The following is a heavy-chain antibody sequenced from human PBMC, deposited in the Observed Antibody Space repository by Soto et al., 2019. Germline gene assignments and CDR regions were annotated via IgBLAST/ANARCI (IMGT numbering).Heavy chain of an antibody. J-gene: IGHJ5*02. CDR2: IYYSGST. CDR3: ARETYGDYVGYFDP. D-gene: IGHD4-17*01. Sequence: SETLSLTCTVSGGSISSYSWSWIRQPPGKGLEWIGYIYYSGSTNYNPSLKSRVTISVDTSKNQFSLKLSSVTAADTAVYYCARETYGDYVGYFDPWGQGTLVTVS. V-gene: IGHV4-59*12. CDR1: GGSISSYS.